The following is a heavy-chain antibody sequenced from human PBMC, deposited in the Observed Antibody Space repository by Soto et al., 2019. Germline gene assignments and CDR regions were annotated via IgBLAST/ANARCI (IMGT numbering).Heavy chain of an antibody. J-gene: IGHJ4*02. CDR2: INPSGGST. CDR3: ARVDCSGGSCYCIDY. V-gene: IGHV1-46*03. Sequence: ASVKVSCKASGYTFTSYYMHWVRQAPGQGLEWMGIINPSGGSTSYAQKFQGRVTMTRDTSTSTVYMELSSLRSEDTAVYYCARVDCSGGSCYCIDYCGQGTLVTVSS. D-gene: IGHD2-15*01. CDR1: GYTFTSYY.